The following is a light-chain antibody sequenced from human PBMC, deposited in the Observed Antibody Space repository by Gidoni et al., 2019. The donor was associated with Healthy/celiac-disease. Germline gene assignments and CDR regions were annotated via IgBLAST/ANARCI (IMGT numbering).Light chain of an antibody. CDR3: QQYGSSLRRT. Sequence: EIVLPQSPGTLSVSPEERATLSCRASQSVSSSYLAWYQQKPGQAPRLLLYGASSRATGIPDRFSGSGSGTDFTLTISRLEPEDFAVYYCQQYGSSLRRTFGGGTKVEIK. J-gene: IGKJ4*01. V-gene: IGKV3-20*01. CDR2: GAS. CDR1: QSVSSSY.